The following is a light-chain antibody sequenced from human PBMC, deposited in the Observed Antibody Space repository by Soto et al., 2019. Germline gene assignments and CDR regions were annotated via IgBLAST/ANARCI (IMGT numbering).Light chain of an antibody. J-gene: IGKJ2*01. CDR2: KAS. Sequence: DLQMTQSPSTLSASVGDRVSITCRASQSISSWLAWYQQKPGKAPKLLIYKASSVESGVPSRFSGSGSGTEFTLTISNLQPDDFATYYCQQYSSSWYTFCQGTKLEIK. CDR3: QQYSSSWYT. V-gene: IGKV1-5*03. CDR1: QSISSW.